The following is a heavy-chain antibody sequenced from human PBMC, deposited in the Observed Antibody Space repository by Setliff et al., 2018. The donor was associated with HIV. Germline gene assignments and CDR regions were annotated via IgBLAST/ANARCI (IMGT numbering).Heavy chain of an antibody. CDR1: GYTFTNYA. CDR2: INAGNGDT. Sequence: ASVKVSCKASGYTFTNYAMHWVRQAPGQRLEWMGWINAGNGDTKYSQKFQGRVTFTWDTSASTAYMELSSLRSEDTAIYYCARGRLSWSPDFWGQGTLVTVSS. J-gene: IGHJ4*02. CDR3: ARGRLSWSPDF. V-gene: IGHV1-3*01.